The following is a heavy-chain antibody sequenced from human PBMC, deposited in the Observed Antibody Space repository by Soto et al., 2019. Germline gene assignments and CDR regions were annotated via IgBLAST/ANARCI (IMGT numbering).Heavy chain of an antibody. J-gene: IGHJ6*02. CDR2: IIPISGTA. V-gene: IGHV1-69*01. D-gene: IGHD2-2*01. CDR3: ARSQGSSTSLEIYYYYYYGMDV. CDR1: GGTFSSYA. Sequence: QVQLVQSGAEVKKPGSSVKVSCKASGGTFSSYAISWVRQAPGQGLEWMGGIIPISGTANYAQKFQGRVTINEDQSTSTAYMELSSLRSEATAVYYCARSQGSSTSLEIYYYYYYGMDVWGPGTTVTVSS.